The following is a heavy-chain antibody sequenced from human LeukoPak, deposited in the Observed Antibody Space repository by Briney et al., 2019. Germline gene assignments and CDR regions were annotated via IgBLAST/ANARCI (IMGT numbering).Heavy chain of an antibody. CDR3: AKEEGFCSRITCPGNF. CDR1: GFTFNTFA. Sequence: GGSLRLSCTASGFTFNTFAMYWVRQAPGKGLEWVADVSGSGSLTNYADSVKGRFTISRDNSRKILYLDTNSLRAEDTAVYYCAKEEGFCSRITCPGNFWGQGTLVTVSS. J-gene: IGHJ4*02. CDR2: VSGSGSLT. D-gene: IGHD2-2*01. V-gene: IGHV3-23*01.